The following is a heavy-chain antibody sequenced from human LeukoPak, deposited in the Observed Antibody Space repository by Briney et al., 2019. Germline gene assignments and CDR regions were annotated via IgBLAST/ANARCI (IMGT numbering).Heavy chain of an antibody. J-gene: IGHJ4*02. CDR3: AKDIKMTAAGLIDY. D-gene: IGHD6-13*01. V-gene: IGHV3-43*01. CDR2: ISWDGGKT. Sequence: GGSLRLSCAASGFTFEDYAMHWVRQVPGKGLKWISLISWDGGKTYYADSVKGRFTISRDNSKNSLYLQMKSLRTEDTALYYCAKDIKMTAAGLIDYWGRGTLVTVSS. CDR1: GFTFEDYA.